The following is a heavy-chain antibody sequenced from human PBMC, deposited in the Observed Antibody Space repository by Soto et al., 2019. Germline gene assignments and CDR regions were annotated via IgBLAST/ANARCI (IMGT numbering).Heavy chain of an antibody. CDR2: IIPILGIA. CDR1: GGTFSSYT. J-gene: IGHJ4*02. V-gene: IGHV1-69*04. CDR3: ARDGLEAAPIDY. Sequence: ASVKVSCNASGGTFSSYTISWVRQAPGQGLEWMGRIIPILGIANYAQKFQGRVTITADKSTSTAYMELSSLRSEDTAVYYCARDGLEAAPIDYWGQGTLVTVSS. D-gene: IGHD6-13*01.